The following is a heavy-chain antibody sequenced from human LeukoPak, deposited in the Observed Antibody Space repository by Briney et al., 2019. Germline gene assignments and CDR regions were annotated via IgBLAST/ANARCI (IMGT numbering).Heavy chain of an antibody. J-gene: IGHJ4*02. CDR1: GFSFSTDA. CDR2: ISWSGGDT. D-gene: IGHD6-19*01. Sequence: GGSLRLSCAASGFSFSTDAMTWVRQAPGKGLQWVSAISWSGGDTYYEDSVKGRFTISRDNSKNMMYLQMSSLRAEDTAIYYCARDSSGWSKNYWGLGTLVTVSS. CDR3: ARDSSGWSKNY. V-gene: IGHV3-23*01.